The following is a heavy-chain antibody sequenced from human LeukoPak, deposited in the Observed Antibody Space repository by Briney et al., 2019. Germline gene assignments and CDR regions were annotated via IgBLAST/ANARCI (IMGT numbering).Heavy chain of an antibody. CDR2: INHSGST. D-gene: IGHD2-2*01. CDR3: ARKIVVVPAAICGFDP. Sequence: SETLSLTCAVYDGSFSGYYWSWIRQPPGKGLEWIGEINHSGSTNYNPSLKSRVTISVDTSKNQFSLKLSSVTAADTAVYYCARKIVVVPAAICGFDPWGQGTLVTVSS. CDR1: DGSFSGYY. V-gene: IGHV4-34*01. J-gene: IGHJ5*02.